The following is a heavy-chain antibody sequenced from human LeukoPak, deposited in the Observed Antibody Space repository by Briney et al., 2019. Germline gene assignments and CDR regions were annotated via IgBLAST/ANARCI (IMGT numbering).Heavy chain of an antibody. CDR2: IYYSGST. J-gene: IGHJ4*02. V-gene: IGHV4-59*01. CDR1: GGSISSYY. CDR3: ARGISIAVAGMPDDY. Sequence: PSETLSLTCTVSGGSISSYYWSWIRQPPGKGLEWIGYIYYSGSTNYNPSLKSRVTISVDTSKNQFSLKLSSVTAADTAVYYCARGISIAVAGMPDDYWGQGTLVTVFS. D-gene: IGHD6-19*01.